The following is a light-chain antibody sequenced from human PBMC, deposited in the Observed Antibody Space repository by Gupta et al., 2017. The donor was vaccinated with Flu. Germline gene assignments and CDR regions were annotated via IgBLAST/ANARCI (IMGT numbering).Light chain of an antibody. CDR2: LNSDGSH. J-gene: IGLJ2*01. CDR3: QTWGTGIGV. Sequence: QLVLTPSPSAAASLAASVKLTCTLSSGHSSYAIAWHQQQPEKGPRYLMKLNSDGSHTKGDGIPDRFSGSSSGAERYLTISSRQSEDEADYYCQTWGTGIGVFGGGTKLTVL. CDR1: SGHSSYA. V-gene: IGLV4-69*01.